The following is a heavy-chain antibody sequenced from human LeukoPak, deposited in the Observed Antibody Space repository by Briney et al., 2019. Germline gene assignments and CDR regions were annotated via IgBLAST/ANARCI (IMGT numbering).Heavy chain of an antibody. J-gene: IGHJ4*02. CDR3: ARDFRYF. D-gene: IGHD1-14*01. CDR1: GFIFSNYR. CDR2: ISSSGSII. V-gene: IGHV3-48*03. Sequence: PGGSLRLSCAASGFIFSNYRMNWVRQAPGKGLEWVSYISSSGSIIYYSDSVKGRFTISRDNAKNSLYLQMNSLRAEDTTVYYCARDFRYFWGQGTLVTVSS.